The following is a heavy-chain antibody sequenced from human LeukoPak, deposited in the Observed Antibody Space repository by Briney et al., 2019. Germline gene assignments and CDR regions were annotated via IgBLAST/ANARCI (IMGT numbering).Heavy chain of an antibody. D-gene: IGHD3-10*01. CDR3: ARARDMRFGELLYY. CDR1: GGTFSSYA. CDR2: INPSGGST. Sequence: ASVKVSCKASGGTFSSYAISWVRQAPGQGLEWMGIINPSGGSTSYAQKFQGRVTMTRDTSTSTVYMELSSLRSEDTAVYYCARARDMRFGELLYYWGQGTLVTVSS. J-gene: IGHJ4*02. V-gene: IGHV1-46*01.